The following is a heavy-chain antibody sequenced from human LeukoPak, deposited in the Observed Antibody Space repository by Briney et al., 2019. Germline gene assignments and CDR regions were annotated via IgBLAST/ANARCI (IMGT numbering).Heavy chain of an antibody. D-gene: IGHD1-26*01. V-gene: IGHV4-4*07. CDR2: IYASGST. Sequence: TGSGSSISSYYGNWIRQPAGRGQEWLRRIYASGSTNYNPSLKSRNTISVDTSKSQFSLKLSSVTAADTAVYYCASKWSDFDYWGRGTLVTVSS. CDR3: ASKWSDFDY. CDR1: GSSISSYY. J-gene: IGHJ4*02.